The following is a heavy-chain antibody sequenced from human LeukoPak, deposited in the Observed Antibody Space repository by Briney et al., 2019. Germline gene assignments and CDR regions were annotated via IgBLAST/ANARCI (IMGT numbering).Heavy chain of an antibody. D-gene: IGHD3-10*01. V-gene: IGHV3-43*02. CDR1: GFTFDDYA. CDR2: ISGDGGST. Sequence: PGGSLRLSCAASGFTFDDYAMHWVRQAPGKGLEWVSLISGDGGSTYYADSVKGRFTISRDNAKNSLFLQMNSLTAEDTALYYCARAGDPDYWGQGTLVTVSS. J-gene: IGHJ4*02. CDR3: ARAGDPDY.